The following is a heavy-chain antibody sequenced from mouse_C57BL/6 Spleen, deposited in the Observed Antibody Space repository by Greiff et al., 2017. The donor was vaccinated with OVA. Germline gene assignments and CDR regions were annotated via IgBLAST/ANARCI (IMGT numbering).Heavy chain of an antibody. CDR3: ARRNYKGNYFDY. D-gene: IGHD2-12*01. Sequence: QVQLQQPGAELVMPGASVKLSCKASGYTFTSYWMPWVKQRPGQGLEWIGEIDPSDSYTNYNQKFKGKSTLTVDKSSSTAYMQLSSLTSEDSAVYYCARRNYKGNYFDYWGQGTTLTVSS. V-gene: IGHV1-69*01. J-gene: IGHJ2*01. CDR2: IDPSDSYT. CDR1: GYTFTSYW.